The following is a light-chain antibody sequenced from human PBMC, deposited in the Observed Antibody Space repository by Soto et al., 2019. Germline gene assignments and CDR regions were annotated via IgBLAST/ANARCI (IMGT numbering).Light chain of an antibody. J-gene: IGKJ1*01. Sequence: EVVMTQSPATLSVSPGESATLSCRASQSATSNLAWYQQKPGQPPRLLIYDASTRATGTPARFSGSGSGTEFTLTISSLQPDDFATYYCQQYNSYSFGQGTKVDIK. CDR2: DAS. V-gene: IGKV3-15*01. CDR1: QSATSN. CDR3: QQYNSYS.